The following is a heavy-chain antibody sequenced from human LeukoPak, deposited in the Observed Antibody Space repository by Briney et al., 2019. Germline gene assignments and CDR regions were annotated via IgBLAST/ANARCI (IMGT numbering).Heavy chain of an antibody. CDR2: IYTSGST. V-gene: IGHV4-4*07. Sequence: SETLSLTCTVSGGSISSYYWSWIRQSAGKGLEWIGRIYTSGSTSYNPSFKSRVSMSVDTSTNRFSLRLNSVTAADTAVYYCARVFGNNYVTLGWFDPWGQGTLVTVSS. CDR1: GGSISSYY. J-gene: IGHJ5*02. CDR3: ARVFGNNYVTLGWFDP. D-gene: IGHD4-11*01.